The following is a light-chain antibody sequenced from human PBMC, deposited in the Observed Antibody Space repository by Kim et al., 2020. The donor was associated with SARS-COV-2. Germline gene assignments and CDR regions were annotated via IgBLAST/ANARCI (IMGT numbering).Light chain of an antibody. CDR2: DVT. J-gene: IGLJ1*01. V-gene: IGLV2-14*03. CDR3: SSYTSTTLLV. Sequence: GQSITISGTGTNSDVGRDKYVAWYQQHPGKAPKVIIFDVTKRPSGISDRFSASKSANTASLTISGLQAEDEADYYCSSYTSTTLLVFGTGTKVTVL. CDR1: NSDVGRDKY.